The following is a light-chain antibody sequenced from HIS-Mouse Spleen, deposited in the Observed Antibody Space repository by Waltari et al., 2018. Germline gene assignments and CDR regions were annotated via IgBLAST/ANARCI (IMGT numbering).Light chain of an antibody. V-gene: IGLV1-44*01. CDR3: AAWDDSLNGPV. CDR1: SSNIGSNT. CDR2: SNN. J-gene: IGLJ3*02. Sequence: QSVLTQPPSASGTPGQRVTISCSGSSSNIGSNTVNWYQQRPGTAPKLPMYSNNDRPSGVPDRVSGSKSGTSASLASGGRQSEDEADYYCAAWDDSLNGPVFGGGTKLTVL.